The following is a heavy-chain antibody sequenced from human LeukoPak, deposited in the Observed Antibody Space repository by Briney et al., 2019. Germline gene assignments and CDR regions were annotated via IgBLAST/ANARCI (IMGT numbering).Heavy chain of an antibody. D-gene: IGHD6-19*01. J-gene: IGHJ4*02. Sequence: ASLKVSCKASGYTFTNYGISWVRQAPGQGLEWMGWISAYNGDTDYAQKLQGRVTLTTDTSTSTAYMELRSLRSDDTAVYYCARDRTIAVAATGGPFDFWGQGTLVALSS. CDR1: GYTFTNYG. CDR2: ISAYNGDT. V-gene: IGHV1-18*01. CDR3: ARDRTIAVAATGGPFDF.